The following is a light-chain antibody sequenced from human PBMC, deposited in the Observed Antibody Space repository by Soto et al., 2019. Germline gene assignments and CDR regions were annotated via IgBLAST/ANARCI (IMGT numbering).Light chain of an antibody. V-gene: IGLV2-14*01. CDR2: DVS. J-gene: IGLJ1*01. CDR3: SSYTTSNTLV. Sequence: QSALTQPASVSGSPGQSITISCTGTSSDVGYYDYVYWYQEHPGKAPKLMIYDVSNRPSGVSDRFSGSKSGNTASLSISGLQAEDEADYYCSSYTTSNTLVFGSGTKVTVL. CDR1: SSDVGYYDY.